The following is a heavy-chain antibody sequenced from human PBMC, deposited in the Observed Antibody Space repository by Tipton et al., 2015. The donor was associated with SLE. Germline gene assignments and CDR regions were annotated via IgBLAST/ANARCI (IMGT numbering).Heavy chain of an antibody. V-gene: IGHV4-39*07. CDR3: ARLGGDEGLEWIHLGYFDL. D-gene: IGHD3-3*01. Sequence: TLSLTCIVSGDSISSSSYYWGWIRQPPGKGLEWVGTVYYTGNTFYNPSLESRVTISVDTSKNHFSLNLRSVTAADTAFYYCARLGGDEGLEWIHLGYFDLWGRGTLVTVSS. J-gene: IGHJ2*01. CDR2: VYYTGNT. CDR1: GDSISSSSYY.